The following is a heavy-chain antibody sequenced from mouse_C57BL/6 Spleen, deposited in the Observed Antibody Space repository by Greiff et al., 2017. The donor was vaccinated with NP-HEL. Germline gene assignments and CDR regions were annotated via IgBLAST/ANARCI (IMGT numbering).Heavy chain of an antibody. CDR2: IYPGDGDT. V-gene: IGHV1-80*01. D-gene: IGHD4-1*01. CDR3: ARSELGLYAMDY. Sequence: QVQLQQSGAELVKPGASVKISCKASGYAFSSYWMNWVKQRPGKGLEWIGQIYPGDGDTNYNGKFKGKATLTADKSSSTAYMQLSSLTSEDSAVYFCARSELGLYAMDYWGQGTSVTVSS. J-gene: IGHJ4*01. CDR1: GYAFSSYW.